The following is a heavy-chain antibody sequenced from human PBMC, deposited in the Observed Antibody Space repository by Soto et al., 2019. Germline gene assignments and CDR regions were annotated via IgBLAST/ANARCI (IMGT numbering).Heavy chain of an antibody. D-gene: IGHD3-10*01. CDR2: IYHSGST. Sequence: SETLSLTCTVSGGSISSGGYYWSWIRQHPGKGLEWIGYIYHSGSTYYNPSLKSRININPDTSKNQFSLHLNSVTPEDTAIYYCAREFWVRGVKVGMDVWGQGTTVTVSS. CDR3: AREFWVRGVKVGMDV. V-gene: IGHV4-31*03. CDR1: GGSISSGGYY. J-gene: IGHJ6*02.